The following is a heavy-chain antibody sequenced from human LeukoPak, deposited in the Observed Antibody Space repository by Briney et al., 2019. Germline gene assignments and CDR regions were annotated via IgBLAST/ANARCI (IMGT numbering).Heavy chain of an antibody. Sequence: PSETLSLTCTVSGGSISSYYWSWIRQPPGKGLEWIGYIYYSGSTNYNPSLKSRVTISVDTSKNQFSLKLSSVTAADTAVYYCARDEKYGDRPWNWFDPWGQGTLVTVSS. CDR3: ARDEKYGDRPWNWFDP. V-gene: IGHV4-59*12. J-gene: IGHJ5*02. CDR1: GGSISSYY. CDR2: IYYSGST. D-gene: IGHD2-21*02.